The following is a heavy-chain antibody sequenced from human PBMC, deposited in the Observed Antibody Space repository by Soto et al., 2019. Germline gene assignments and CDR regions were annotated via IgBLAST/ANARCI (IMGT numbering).Heavy chain of an antibody. D-gene: IGHD1-26*01. CDR2: IHSDGSST. CDR1: GFTFSYYW. CDR3: ARGDRGAFDL. J-gene: IGHJ3*01. Sequence: EVQLVESGGGFVQPGESLRLCCAASGFTFSYYWMHWVRQAPGKGLVWVSRIHSDGSSTTYADSVKGRFTISRDNARNTLYLQMNSLRAEDTAVSYCARGDRGAFDLWGQGTVVTVSS. V-gene: IGHV3-74*01.